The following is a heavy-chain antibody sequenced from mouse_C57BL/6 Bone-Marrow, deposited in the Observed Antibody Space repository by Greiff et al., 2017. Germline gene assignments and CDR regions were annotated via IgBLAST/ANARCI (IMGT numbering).Heavy chain of an antibody. D-gene: IGHD1-1*01. CDR1: GYTFTDYY. V-gene: IGHV1-84*01. J-gene: IGHJ4*01. Sequence: ESGPELVKPGASVKISCKASGYTFTDYYINWVKQRPGQGLEWIGWIYPGSGNTKYNETFKGKATLTVDTSCSTAYMQLSSLTSEDSAVYFCARRVIYYYGRSYYAMDYWGQGTSVTVSS. CDR2: IYPGSGNT. CDR3: ARRVIYYYGRSYYAMDY.